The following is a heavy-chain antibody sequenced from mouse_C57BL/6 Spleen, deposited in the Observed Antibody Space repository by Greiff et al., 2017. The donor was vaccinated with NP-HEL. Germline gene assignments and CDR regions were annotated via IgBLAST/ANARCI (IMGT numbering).Heavy chain of an antibody. Sequence: QVQLQQPGAELVRPGSSVKLSCKASGYTFTSYWMHWVKQRPIQGLEWIGNIDPSDSETHYNQKFKDKATLTVDKSSSTAYMQLSSLTSEDSAVYYCASSPSATGYFDVWGTGTTVTVSS. D-gene: IGHD3-1*01. CDR1: GYTFTSYW. CDR2: IDPSDSET. CDR3: ASSPSATGYFDV. V-gene: IGHV1-52*01. J-gene: IGHJ1*03.